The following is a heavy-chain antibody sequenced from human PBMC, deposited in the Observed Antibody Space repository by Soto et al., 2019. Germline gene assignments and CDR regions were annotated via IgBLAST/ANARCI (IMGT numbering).Heavy chain of an antibody. Sequence: ASVKVSCKASGYTFTSYGISWVRQAPGQGLEWMGWISAYNGNKNYAQKLQGRVTMTTDTSTSTAYMEPRSLRSDDTAVYYCARDSRAARRGGGRCDYWGQGTLV. CDR3: ARDSRAARRGGGRCDY. J-gene: IGHJ4*02. V-gene: IGHV1-18*04. CDR2: ISAYNGNK. D-gene: IGHD6-6*01. CDR1: GYTFTSYG.